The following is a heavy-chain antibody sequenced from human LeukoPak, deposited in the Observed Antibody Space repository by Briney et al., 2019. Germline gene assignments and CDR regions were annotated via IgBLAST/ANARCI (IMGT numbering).Heavy chain of an antibody. V-gene: IGHV1-24*01. Sequence: ASVKVSCKVSGYTLTELSMHWVRQAPGKGLEWMGSFDPEDGETIYAQKFQGRVTMTEDTSTDTAYMELRSLRSDDTAVYYCARDGRYNLNYADYWGQGTLVTVSS. CDR1: GYTLTELS. CDR3: ARDGRYNLNYADY. J-gene: IGHJ4*02. CDR2: FDPEDGET. D-gene: IGHD1-20*01.